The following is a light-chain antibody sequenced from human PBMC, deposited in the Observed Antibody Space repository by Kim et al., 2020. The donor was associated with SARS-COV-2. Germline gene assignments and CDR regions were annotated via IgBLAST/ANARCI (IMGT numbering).Light chain of an antibody. J-gene: IGKJ4*01. Sequence: SASVGDRVTITCRASQSISIYLAWYQQKPGKAPKLLIYKASSLESGVPARFSGRGSGTEFTLSISSLQPDDFATYYCQQYNSYLTFGGGTKVDIK. CDR1: QSISIY. V-gene: IGKV1-5*03. CDR3: QQYNSYLT. CDR2: KAS.